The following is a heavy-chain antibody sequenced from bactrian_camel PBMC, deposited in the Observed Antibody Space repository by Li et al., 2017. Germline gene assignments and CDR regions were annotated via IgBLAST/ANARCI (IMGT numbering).Heavy chain of an antibody. D-gene: IGHD2*01. CDR3: AASVIVLQLGSRLMRRPYNH. J-gene: IGHJ4*01. V-gene: IGHV3S40*01. Sequence: VQLVESGGGSVQAGGSLRLSCAVSRFSYSTAYMAWFRQTPGKEREGVAGIYTSSSATIYADSVKGRFTISQDVAKSTVYLQMNSLRPEDTAMYYCAASVIVLQLGSRLMRRPYNHWGQGTQVTVS. CDR1: RFSYSTAY. CDR2: IYTSSSAT.